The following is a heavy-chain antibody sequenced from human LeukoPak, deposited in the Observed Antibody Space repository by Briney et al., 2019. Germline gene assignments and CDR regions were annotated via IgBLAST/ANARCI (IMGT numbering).Heavy chain of an antibody. D-gene: IGHD3-3*01. Sequence: PGGSLRLSCAASGFAVTNTFMTWVRQAPGEGLEWVALGRDATTKYYADSLKGRFTISGDSSYHTAFLQMNSLRVDDTAIYYCAKDGEWTFDIWGQGTMVTVSS. CDR3: AKDGEWTFDI. J-gene: IGHJ3*02. V-gene: IGHV3-30*02. CDR1: GFAVTNTF. CDR2: LGRDATTK.